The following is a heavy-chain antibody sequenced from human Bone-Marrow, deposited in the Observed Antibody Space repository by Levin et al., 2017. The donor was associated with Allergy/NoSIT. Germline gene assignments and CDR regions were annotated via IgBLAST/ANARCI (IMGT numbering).Heavy chain of an antibody. CDR3: GRDRSIKNQDGDFWYYGMDV. J-gene: IGHJ6*02. D-gene: IGHD2-21*02. CDR1: GGSISGHH. CDR2: IHYSGST. Sequence: SQTLSLTCPVSGGSISGHHWSWIRQPPGKGLEWLGNIHYSGSTKYNPSLKSRVTISVDTSKNQFSLKLSSVTAADTAVYYCGRDRSIKNQDGDFWYYGMDVWGQGTTVNVS. V-gene: IGHV4-59*11.